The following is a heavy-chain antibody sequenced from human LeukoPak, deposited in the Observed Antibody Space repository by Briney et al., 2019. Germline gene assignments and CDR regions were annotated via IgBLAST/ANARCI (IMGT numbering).Heavy chain of an antibody. Sequence: ASVKVSCKASGGTFSSYAISWVRQAPGQGLEWMGGIIPIFGTANYAQKFQGRVTITTDESMSTAYMELSSLRSEDTAMYYCARAVADFWSGPFDYWGQGTLVTVSS. J-gene: IGHJ4*02. CDR3: ARAVADFWSGPFDY. CDR2: IIPIFGTA. CDR1: GGTFSSYA. V-gene: IGHV1-69*05. D-gene: IGHD3-3*01.